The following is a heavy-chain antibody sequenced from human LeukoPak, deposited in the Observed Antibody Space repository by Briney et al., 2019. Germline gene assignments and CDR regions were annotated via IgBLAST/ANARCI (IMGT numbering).Heavy chain of an antibody. CDR3: VVAVIAAAGTDYFDY. J-gene: IGHJ4*02. Sequence: GGSLRLYCAASGFTFCSYEMKWLRQAPGKGLEGVSYISSSGSNIYYADSVKGRFTISRDNAKNSLYLQMNSLRAEDTAVYYCVVAVIAAAGTDYFDYWGQGTLVTVSS. CDR2: ISSSGSNI. V-gene: IGHV3-48*03. D-gene: IGHD6-13*01. CDR1: GFTFCSYE.